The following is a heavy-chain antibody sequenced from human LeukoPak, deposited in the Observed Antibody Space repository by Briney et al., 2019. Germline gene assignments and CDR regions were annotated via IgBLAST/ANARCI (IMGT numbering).Heavy chain of an antibody. CDR1: VGSLSSGGYY. J-gene: IGHJ4*02. CDR2: IYSSGTT. V-gene: IGHV4-31*03. D-gene: IGHD3-22*01. Sequence: SQTLSLTCTVSVGSLSSGGYYWSWTRQHPGKGLEWLGYIYSSGTTYYNPSLTSRVNISVDTSNIQFSLKLSSVTAADTAVYYCARHDSSGSHFDYWGQGTLVTVSS. CDR3: ARHDSSGSHFDY.